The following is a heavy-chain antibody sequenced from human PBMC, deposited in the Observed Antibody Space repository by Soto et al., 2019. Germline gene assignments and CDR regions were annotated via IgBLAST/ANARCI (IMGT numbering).Heavy chain of an antibody. Sequence: TGGSLSLSCGASGFSLANYPMNWVRQTPGKGLEWISYSSPRGDTIYYADSVEGRFTISRDNARNSLSLHMSSLRDEDSALYYCAKGPHTNVGWPYYFESWGQGVPVTVSS. CDR1: GFSLANYP. CDR2: SSPRGDTI. V-gene: IGHV3-48*02. J-gene: IGHJ4*02. CDR3: AKGPHTNVGWPYYFES. D-gene: IGHD6-19*01.